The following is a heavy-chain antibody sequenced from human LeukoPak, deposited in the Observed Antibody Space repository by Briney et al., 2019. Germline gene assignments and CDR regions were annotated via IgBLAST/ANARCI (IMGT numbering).Heavy chain of an antibody. CDR3: AKSRAIWFGELLSTPDY. V-gene: IGHV3-23*01. CDR1: GFTFSSYA. CDR2: ISGSGGST. J-gene: IGHJ4*02. Sequence: GGSLRLSCAASGFTFSSYAMSWVRQAPGKGLEWVSAISGSGGSTYYADSVKGRFTISRDNSKNTLYLQMNSLRAEDTAVYYCAKSRAIWFGELLSTPDYWGQGTLVTVSS. D-gene: IGHD3-10*01.